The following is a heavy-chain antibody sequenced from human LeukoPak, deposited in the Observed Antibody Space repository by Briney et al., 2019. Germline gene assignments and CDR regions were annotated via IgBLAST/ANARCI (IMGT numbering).Heavy chain of an antibody. CDR2: ISYDGSNK. D-gene: IGHD4-23*01. Sequence: PGGSLRLSCAASGFTFSSYAMHWVRQAPGKGLEWVAVISYDGSNKYYADSVKGRFTISRDKSKNTVYLQMNSLRAEDTAVYYCAKDRMVVTPGYFDYWGQGTLVTVSS. V-gene: IGHV3-30*04. CDR3: AKDRMVVTPGYFDY. J-gene: IGHJ4*02. CDR1: GFTFSSYA.